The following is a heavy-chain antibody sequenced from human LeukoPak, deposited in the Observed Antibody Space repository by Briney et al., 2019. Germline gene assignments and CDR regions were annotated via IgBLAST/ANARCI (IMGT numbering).Heavy chain of an antibody. V-gene: IGHV1-2*04. Sequence: ASVRVSCTASGYTFTGYYMHWVRQAPGQGLEWMGWINPNSGGTNYAQKFQGWVTMTRDTSISTAYMELSRLRSDDTAVYYCARQIVVVPDTDAFDIWGQGTMVTVSS. D-gene: IGHD2-2*01. J-gene: IGHJ3*02. CDR2: INPNSGGT. CDR1: GYTFTGYY. CDR3: ARQIVVVPDTDAFDI.